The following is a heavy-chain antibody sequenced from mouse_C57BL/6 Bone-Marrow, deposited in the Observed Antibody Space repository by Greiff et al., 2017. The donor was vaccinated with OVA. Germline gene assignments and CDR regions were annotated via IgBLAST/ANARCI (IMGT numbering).Heavy chain of an antibody. CDR2: IDPENGDT. CDR3: TTYDYHYFDY. Sequence: VQLQQSGAELVRPGASVKLSCTASGFNFNDYYMHWVKQRPEQGLEWIGWIDPENGDTEYASKFQGKATITADTSSNTAYLQLSSLTSEDTAVYYCTTYDYHYFDYWGQGTTLTVSS. D-gene: IGHD2-4*01. J-gene: IGHJ2*01. CDR1: GFNFNDYY. V-gene: IGHV14-4*01.